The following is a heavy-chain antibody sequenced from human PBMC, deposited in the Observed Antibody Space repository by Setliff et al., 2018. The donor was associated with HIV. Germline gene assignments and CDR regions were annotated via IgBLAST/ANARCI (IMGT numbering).Heavy chain of an antibody. Sequence: GALRLSCAASGFTFSSYGMNWVRQAPGKGLEWVSSLSGNGETAYYADSVKGRFTISRDNAKNSLYLQMNSLRAEDTAVYYCARERVLETYYNFWSGSDHWFDPWGQGTLVTVSS. CDR3: ARERVLETYYNFWSGSDHWFDP. CDR2: LSGNGETA. V-gene: IGHV3-48*04. J-gene: IGHJ5*02. D-gene: IGHD3-3*01. CDR1: GFTFSSYG.